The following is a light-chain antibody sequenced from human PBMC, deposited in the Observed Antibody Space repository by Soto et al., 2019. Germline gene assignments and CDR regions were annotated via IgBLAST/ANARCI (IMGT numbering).Light chain of an antibody. CDR2: TAS. Sequence: DIQMTQSPSSLSASVGDRVTITCGASQSISNYLNWYQQKPGKAPKLLIYTASNLQSGVPSRFSGSGSGTDFTLTISSLQPEDFASYYCQQSYTTPLTFGGGTKVDIK. CDR1: QSISNY. V-gene: IGKV1-39*01. J-gene: IGKJ4*01. CDR3: QQSYTTPLT.